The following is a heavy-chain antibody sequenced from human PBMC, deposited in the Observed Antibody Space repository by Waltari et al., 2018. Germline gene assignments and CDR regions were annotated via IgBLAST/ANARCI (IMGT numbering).Heavy chain of an antibody. CDR2: IYTSGST. D-gene: IGHD3-3*01. V-gene: IGHV4-61*02. CDR3: ARDGRFLEWLLGGTGGMDV. Sequence: QVQLQESGPGLVKPSQTLSLTCTVSGGSISSGSYYWSWIRQPAGKGLEWLGRIYTSGSTNYNPPLKGRVTISVDTSKNQFSLKLSSVTAADTAVYYCARDGRFLEWLLGGTGGMDVWGQGTTVTVSS. J-gene: IGHJ6*02. CDR1: GGSISSGSYY.